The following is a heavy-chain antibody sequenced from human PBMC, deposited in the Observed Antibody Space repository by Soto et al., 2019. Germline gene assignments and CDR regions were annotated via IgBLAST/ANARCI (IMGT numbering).Heavy chain of an antibody. CDR1: GFTFSNYW. Sequence: EVQLVESGGGLVQPGGSLRLSCAASGFTFSNYWMNWVRQPPGKGLEWVANIKQDGSEKYYVGSVKGRFTISRDNAKNSLYLQMNSLRTEYTAVFYSARSFSSGPFDFWGQGALVTVSS. CDR2: IKQDGSEK. J-gene: IGHJ4*02. CDR3: ARSFSSGPFDF. V-gene: IGHV3-7*01. D-gene: IGHD6-25*01.